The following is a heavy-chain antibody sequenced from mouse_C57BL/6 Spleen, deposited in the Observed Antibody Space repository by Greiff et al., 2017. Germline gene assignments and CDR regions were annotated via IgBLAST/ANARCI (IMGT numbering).Heavy chain of an antibody. D-gene: IGHD2-5*01. CDR2: IDPSDSYT. CDR3: ASPYYSNFDY. J-gene: IGHJ2*01. Sequence: QVQLQQPGAELVRPGTSVKLSCKASGYTFTSYWMHWVKQRPGQGLEWIGVIDPSDSYTNYNQKFKGKATLTVDTSSSTASMQLSSLTSEDSAVYYCASPYYSNFDYWGQGTTLTVSS. CDR1: GYTFTSYW. V-gene: IGHV1-59*01.